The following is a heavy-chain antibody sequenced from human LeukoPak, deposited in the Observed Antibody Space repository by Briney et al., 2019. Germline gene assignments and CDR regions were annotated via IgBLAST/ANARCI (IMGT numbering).Heavy chain of an antibody. CDR3: AKDSGGGMHYYGSGSYYNAWYYFDY. CDR1: GFTFSSYA. V-gene: IGHV3-23*01. J-gene: IGHJ4*02. D-gene: IGHD3-10*01. Sequence: GGSLRLSCAASGFTFSSYAMSWVRQAPGKGLEWVSAISGSGGSTYYADSVKGRFTISRDNSRNTLYLQMNSLRAEDTAVYYCAKDSGGGMHYYGSGSYYNAWYYFDYWGQGTLVTVSS. CDR2: ISGSGGST.